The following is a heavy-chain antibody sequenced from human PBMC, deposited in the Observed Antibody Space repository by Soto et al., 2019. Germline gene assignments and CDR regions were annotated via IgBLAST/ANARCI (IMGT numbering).Heavy chain of an antibody. CDR1: GGSFSGYY. D-gene: IGHD6-13*01. V-gene: IGHV4-34*01. CDR2: INHSGST. Sequence: SETLSLTCAVYGGSFSGYYWSWIRQPPGKGLEWIGEINHSGSTNYNPSLKSRVTISVDTSKNQFSLKLSSVTAADTAVYYCARVRIAADRQTYYYGMDVWGQGTTVTVSS. J-gene: IGHJ6*02. CDR3: ARVRIAADRQTYYYGMDV.